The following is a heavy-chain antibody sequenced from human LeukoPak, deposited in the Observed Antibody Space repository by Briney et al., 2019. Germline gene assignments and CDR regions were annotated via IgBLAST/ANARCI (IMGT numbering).Heavy chain of an antibody. V-gene: IGHV3-74*01. J-gene: IGHJ4*02. Sequence: HPGGSLRLSCAASGFTFSSYWMHWVRQAPGKGLVWVSRISSDGSSTSYADSVKGRFTISRDNAKNTLYLQMNSLRAEDTAVYYCARTSGLGGFDYWGQGTLVTVSS. D-gene: IGHD1-14*01. CDR1: GFTFSSYW. CDR3: ARTSGLGGFDY. CDR2: ISSDGSST.